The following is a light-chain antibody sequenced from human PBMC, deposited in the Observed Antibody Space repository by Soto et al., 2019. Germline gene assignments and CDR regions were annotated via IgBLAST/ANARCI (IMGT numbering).Light chain of an antibody. CDR2: DAS. J-gene: IGKJ3*01. Sequence: EIVLTQSPATLSLSPGERATLSCRASQSVSSYLAWYQQKPGQAPRLLIYDASNRATGIPARFSGSGSGTDFTLTIRSLEPEDFAVYYCQQRSNWPTTTFGPGTKVDIK. V-gene: IGKV3-11*01. CDR3: QQRSNWPTTT. CDR1: QSVSSY.